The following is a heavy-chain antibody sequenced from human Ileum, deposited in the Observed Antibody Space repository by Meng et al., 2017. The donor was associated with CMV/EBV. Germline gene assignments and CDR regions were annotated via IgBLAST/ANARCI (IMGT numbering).Heavy chain of an antibody. CDR2: AYYRSKWYY. D-gene: IGHD3-22*01. V-gene: IGHV6-1*01. CDR1: GDSVSSNTGA. CDR3: ARALGGTPGMPGYSRF. Sequence: SETLSLTCAISGDSVSSNTGAWNWFRQSPSRGLEWLGRAYYRSKWYYSYGVTVKSRITINPDTSNTHFSLQLNSVIPENTSVYYCARALGGTPGMPGYSRFWSQGTLVTVSS. J-gene: IGHJ4*02.